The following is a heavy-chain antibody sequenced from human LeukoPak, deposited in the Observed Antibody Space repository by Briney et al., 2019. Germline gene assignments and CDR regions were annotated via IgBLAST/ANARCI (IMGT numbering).Heavy chain of an antibody. CDR2: IHYSGSS. J-gene: IGHJ3*02. Sequence: SETLSLTCTVSGGSTTSFFWSWIRQPPGKGLEWIGYIHYSGSSNYSPSLKSRVTISLDTSKNQFSLKLSSVTAADTAVYYCARDTGIVGATTEPFDIWGQGTMVTVSS. CDR3: ARDTGIVGATTEPFDI. CDR1: GGSTTSFF. D-gene: IGHD1-26*01. V-gene: IGHV4-59*01.